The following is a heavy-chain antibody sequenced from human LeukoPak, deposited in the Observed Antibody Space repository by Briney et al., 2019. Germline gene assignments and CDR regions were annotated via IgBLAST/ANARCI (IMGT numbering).Heavy chain of an antibody. J-gene: IGHJ4*02. Sequence: PGGSLRLSCVASGFTFSRYWMAWVRQAPGKGLEWVASIKQDGSEKSCVDSVKGRFTISRENAKNSLYLQMNSLTAGDTAVYFCSRVGSSGWPNYFDSWGQGTLVTVSS. V-gene: IGHV3-7*02. CDR3: SRVGSSGWPNYFDS. D-gene: IGHD6-19*01. CDR1: GFTFSRYW. CDR2: IKQDGSEK.